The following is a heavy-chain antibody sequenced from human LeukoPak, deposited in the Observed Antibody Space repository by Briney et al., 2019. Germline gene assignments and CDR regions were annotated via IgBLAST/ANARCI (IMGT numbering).Heavy chain of an antibody. D-gene: IGHD1-26*01. CDR3: ASGGSYQYYFDY. CDR1: GGSISNYY. J-gene: IGHJ4*02. V-gene: IGHV4-59*01. CDR2: IYYSGST. Sequence: PSETLSLTCTVSGGSISNYYWSWIRQPPGKGLEWVGYIYYSGSTNYNPSLKSRVTISVDTSKNQFSLKLSSVTAADTAVYYCASGGSYQYYFDYWGQGTLVTVSS.